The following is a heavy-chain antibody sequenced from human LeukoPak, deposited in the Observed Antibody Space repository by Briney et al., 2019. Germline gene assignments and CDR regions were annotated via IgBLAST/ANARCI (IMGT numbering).Heavy chain of an antibody. J-gene: IGHJ4*02. CDR3: VRRAGGYSHPYDY. V-gene: IGHV3-53*01. Sequence: GGSLRLSCAASGFTVSSNYMYWVRQAPGKGLEWVSAISGSGGGTYYADSVRGRFTISRDDPKNTLYLQMNSLRAEDTAVYYCVRRAGGYSHPYDYWGQGTLVTVSS. CDR1: GFTVSSNY. CDR2: ISGSGGGT. D-gene: IGHD4-23*01.